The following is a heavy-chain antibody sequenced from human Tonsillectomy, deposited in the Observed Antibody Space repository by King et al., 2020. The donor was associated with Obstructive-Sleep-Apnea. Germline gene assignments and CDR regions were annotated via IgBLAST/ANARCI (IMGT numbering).Heavy chain of an antibody. CDR3: ARLGYSYGNYYFDY. V-gene: IGHV4-59*01. CDR2: IYYSGST. Sequence: QLQESGPGLVKPSETLSLTCTVSGGSISRYYLSWIRQPPGKGLEWIGYIYYSGSTNYNPSLKSRVTISVDTSKNQFSLKLSSVTAADTAVYYCARLGYSYGNYYFDYWGQGTLVTVSS. J-gene: IGHJ4*02. D-gene: IGHD5-18*01. CDR1: GGSISRYY.